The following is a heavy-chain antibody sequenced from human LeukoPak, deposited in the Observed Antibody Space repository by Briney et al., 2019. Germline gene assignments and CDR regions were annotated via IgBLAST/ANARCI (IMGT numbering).Heavy chain of an antibody. CDR2: IYYSGST. J-gene: IGHJ6*03. V-gene: IGHV4-39*01. D-gene: IGHD3-10*01. CDR3: ARVLDYYGSGSYPAYYYYMDV. CDR1: GGSISSSCYY. Sequence: SETLSLTCTVSGGSISSSCYYWGWIRQPPGKGREWFGSIYYSGSTYYNPSLKGRVTISVDTSKNQFSLKLSSVTAADTAVYYCARVLDYYGSGSYPAYYYYMDVWGKGTTVTVSS.